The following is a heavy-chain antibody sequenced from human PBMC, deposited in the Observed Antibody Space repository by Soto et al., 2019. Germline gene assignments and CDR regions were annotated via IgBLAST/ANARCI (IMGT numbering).Heavy chain of an antibody. D-gene: IGHD3-16*01. Sequence: SETLSLTCTVSGGSISSGGYYWSWIRQHPGKGLEWIGYIYYSGSTYYNPSLKSRVTISVDTSKNQFSLKLSSVTAADTAVYYCARDYGRITFGGPYYYYGMDVWGQGTTVTVS. CDR1: GGSISSGGYY. CDR2: IYYSGST. V-gene: IGHV4-31*03. CDR3: ARDYGRITFGGPYYYYGMDV. J-gene: IGHJ6*02.